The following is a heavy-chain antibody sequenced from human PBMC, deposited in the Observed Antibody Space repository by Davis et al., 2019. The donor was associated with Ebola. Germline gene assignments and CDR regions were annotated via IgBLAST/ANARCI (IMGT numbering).Heavy chain of an antibody. Sequence: PGGSLRLSCSGSGLSFSHDVMSWVRQVPGKGLQWLAGMTGSGSEIWHIDAVKSRFTVSRDNSKKTLYLQMDSLRAEDTAIYFCVKEDGEHVELPGGTVHFRWLDSWGQGTLVTVSS. CDR2: MTGSGSEI. V-gene: IGHV3-23*01. J-gene: IGHJ5*01. CDR1: GLSFSHDV. CDR3: VKEDGEHVELPGGTVHFRWLDS. D-gene: IGHD6-13*01.